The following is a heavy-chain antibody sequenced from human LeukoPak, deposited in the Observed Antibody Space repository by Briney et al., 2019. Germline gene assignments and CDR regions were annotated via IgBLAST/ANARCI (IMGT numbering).Heavy chain of an antibody. CDR1: GYSFTSYW. J-gene: IGHJ4*02. D-gene: IGHD2-15*01. CDR3: ARRYCSGGSCHAFDY. Sequence: GESLKISCKGSGYSFTSYWIGWVRQMPGKGLEWMGIIFPADSDTRYSPSFQGQVTISADKSISTAYLQWSSPKASDTAMYYCARRYCSGGSCHAFDYWGQGTLVTVSS. CDR2: IFPADSDT. V-gene: IGHV5-51*01.